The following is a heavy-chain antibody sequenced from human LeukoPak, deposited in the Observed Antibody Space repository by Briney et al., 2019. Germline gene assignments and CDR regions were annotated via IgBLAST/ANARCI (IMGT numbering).Heavy chain of an antibody. CDR3: AIGYYDVIGSQGWFDP. CDR1: GDSISSFDYS. Sequence: SQTLSLTCTVSGDSISSFDYSWSWIRQPPGKGLEWIGYIQHSGSTHYIPSLKSRVTIFVDVSKNKFSLNLRSVTAADTALYYCAIGYYDVIGSQGWFDPWGQGTLVSVSS. D-gene: IGHD3-22*01. J-gene: IGHJ5*02. CDR2: IQHSGST. V-gene: IGHV4-30-4*01.